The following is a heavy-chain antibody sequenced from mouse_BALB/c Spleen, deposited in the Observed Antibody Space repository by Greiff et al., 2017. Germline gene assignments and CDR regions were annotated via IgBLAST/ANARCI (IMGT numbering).Heavy chain of an antibody. J-gene: IGHJ3*01. CDR2: INPYNDGT. Sequence: VQLQQSGAELVRSGASVKLSCTASGFNIKDYYMHWVKQKPGQGLEWIGYINPYNDGTKYNEKFKGKATLTSDKSSSTAYMQLSSLTSEDSAVYYCARSGNDGYLFAYWGQGTLVTVSA. CDR3: ARSGNDGYLFAY. D-gene: IGHD2-3*01. V-gene: IGHV1-14*01. CDR1: GFNIKDYY.